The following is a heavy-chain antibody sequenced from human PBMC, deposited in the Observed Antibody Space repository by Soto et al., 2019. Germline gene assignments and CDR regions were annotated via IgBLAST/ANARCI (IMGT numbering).Heavy chain of an antibody. D-gene: IGHD2-2*01. Sequence: GESLKISCKASGYRFTTYWIAWVRQMPGSGLEWMGIVYPGDSNTKYGPSFQGRITLSADWSIDTAYPQWSSLQAPDTAMCFCACAPALVTVPGRDYSSSCGFWCQGTTVTVPS. CDR2: VYPGDSNT. CDR1: GYRFTTYW. V-gene: IGHV5-51*01. CDR3: ACAPALVTVPGRDYSSSCGF. J-gene: IGHJ6*02.